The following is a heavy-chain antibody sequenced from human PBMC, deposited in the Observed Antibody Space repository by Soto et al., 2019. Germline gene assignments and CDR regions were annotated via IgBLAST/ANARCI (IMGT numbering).Heavy chain of an antibody. CDR3: ARGGNCRTTSCPLGYHSGMDV. V-gene: IGHV4-34*01. Sequence: LSLTCALYGGSFSAYHWSWIRQPPGKGLEWIGEINHSGGTNYNPSLKSRATISLDTSKNQLSLRLSSVTAADTAVYFCARGGNCRTTSCPLGYHSGMDVWGQGTTVTVSS. D-gene: IGHD2-2*01. CDR2: INHSGGT. J-gene: IGHJ6*02. CDR1: GGSFSAYH.